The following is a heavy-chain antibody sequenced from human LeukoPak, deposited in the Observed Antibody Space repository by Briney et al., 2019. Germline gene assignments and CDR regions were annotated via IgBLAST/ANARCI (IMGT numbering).Heavy chain of an antibody. CDR1: GGSIISYY. D-gene: IGHD3-9*01. CDR3: ARDLTRSDILTGYQFDY. V-gene: IGHV4-4*07. CDR2: IYTSGST. J-gene: IGHJ4*02. Sequence: SETLSLTCTVSGGSIISYYWSWIRQPAGKGLEWIGRIYTSGSTNYSPSLKSRVTMSVDTSKNQFSLKLSSVTAADTAVYYCARDLTRSDILTGYQFDYWGQGTLVTVSS.